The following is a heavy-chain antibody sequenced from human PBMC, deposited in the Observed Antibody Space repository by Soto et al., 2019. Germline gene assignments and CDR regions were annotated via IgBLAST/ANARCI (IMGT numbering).Heavy chain of an antibody. J-gene: IGHJ2*01. CDR3: ARATYDILTGYYRWTYWYFDL. Sequence: TLSLTCAVYGGSFSGYYWSWIRQPPGKGLEWIGEINHSGSTNYNPSLKSRVTISVDTSKNQFSLKLSSVTAADTAVYYCARATYDILTGYYRWTYWYFDLWGRGTLVTVSS. CDR1: GGSFSGYY. CDR2: INHSGST. V-gene: IGHV4-34*01. D-gene: IGHD3-9*01.